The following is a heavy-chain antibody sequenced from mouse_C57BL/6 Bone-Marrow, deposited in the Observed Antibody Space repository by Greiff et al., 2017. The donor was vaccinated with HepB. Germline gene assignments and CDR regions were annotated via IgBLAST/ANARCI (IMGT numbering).Heavy chain of an antibody. CDR3: SYYYGSSHY. D-gene: IGHD1-1*01. CDR2: IDPENGDT. Sequence: EVQLQQSGAELVRPGASVKLSCTASGFNIKDYYMHWVKQRPEQGLEWIGWIDPENGDTEYASKFQGKATITADTSSNTAYLQLSSLTSEDTAVYYCSYYYGSSHYWGQGTTLTVSS. CDR1: GFNIKDYY. V-gene: IGHV14-4*01. J-gene: IGHJ2*01.